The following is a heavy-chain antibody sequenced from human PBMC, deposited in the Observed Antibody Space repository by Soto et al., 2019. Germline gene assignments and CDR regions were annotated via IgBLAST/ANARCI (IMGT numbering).Heavy chain of an antibody. CDR2: IFHDGINK. D-gene: IGHD3-22*01. CDR1: GFSFSSYA. Sequence: QEQLVESGGGVVQPGRSLRLSCAASGFSFSSYAMHWVRQAPGKGLEWVAVIFHDGINKYYGDSVKGRFTISRDNSKNTLYVQMNSLRAEDSAVYYCAKAERYYYDTSGNSPAHYYGMDVWGQGTTVTVSS. J-gene: IGHJ6*02. CDR3: AKAERYYYDTSGNSPAHYYGMDV. V-gene: IGHV3-30*18.